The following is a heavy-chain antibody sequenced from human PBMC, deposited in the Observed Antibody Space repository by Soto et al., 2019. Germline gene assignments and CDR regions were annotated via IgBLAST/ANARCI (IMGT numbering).Heavy chain of an antibody. V-gene: IGHV3-23*01. CDR1: GFTFSSYA. CDR3: ATRTVGWYFNL. J-gene: IGHJ2*01. D-gene: IGHD4-17*01. CDR2: ISGSGGST. Sequence: EVQLLESGGGLVQPGGSLRLSCAASGFTFSSYAMSWVRQAPGKGLEWVSAISGSGGSTYYADSVKGRFTISRDNSKNTLNLQMNSMRAEDAAVYYCATRTVGWYFNLWGRGTLVTASS.